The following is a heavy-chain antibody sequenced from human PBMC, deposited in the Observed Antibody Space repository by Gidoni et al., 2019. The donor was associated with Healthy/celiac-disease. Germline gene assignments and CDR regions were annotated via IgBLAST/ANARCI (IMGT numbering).Heavy chain of an antibody. D-gene: IGHD3-3*01. V-gene: IGHV4-61*01. CDR3: ARVYYDFWSGYSKFDY. Sequence: QVQLQESGPGLVKPSETLSLTCTVSGGSVSSGSSYWSWIRQPPGKGLEWMGYIYYSGSTNYNPSLTSRVTISVDTSKNQFSLKLSSVTAADTAVYYCARVYYDFWSGYSKFDYWGQGTLVTVSS. J-gene: IGHJ4*02. CDR1: GGSVSSGSSY. CDR2: IYYSGST.